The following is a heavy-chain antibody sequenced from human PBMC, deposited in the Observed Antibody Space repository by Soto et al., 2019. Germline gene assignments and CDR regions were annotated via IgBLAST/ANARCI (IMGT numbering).Heavy chain of an antibody. V-gene: IGHV3-33*08. CDR2: IWYDGSSK. CDR3: ARDKPVLRFLEWLLSLDV. D-gene: IGHD3-3*01. CDR1: GFTLSSFA. Sequence: GGSLRLSCAASGFTLSSFAMSWVRQAPGKGLEWVARIWYDGSSKYYVDSVKGRFTISRDNSKETVYLQMNSLRAEDTGVYYCARDKPVLRFLEWLLSLDVWGQGTTVTVSS. J-gene: IGHJ6*02.